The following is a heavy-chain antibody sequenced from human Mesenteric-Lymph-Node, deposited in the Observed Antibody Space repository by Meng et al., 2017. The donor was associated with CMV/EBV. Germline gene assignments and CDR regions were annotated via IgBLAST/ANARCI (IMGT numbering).Heavy chain of an antibody. CDR2: INPNSGGT. Sequence: TFSSYAISWVRQAPGQGLEWMGWINPNSGGTNYAQKFQGRVTMTRGTSISTAYMELSRLRSDDTAVYYCARPIYDFWSGYDRGWFDPWGQGTLVTVSS. D-gene: IGHD3-3*01. J-gene: IGHJ5*02. CDR1: TFSSYA. CDR3: ARPIYDFWSGYDRGWFDP. V-gene: IGHV1-2*02.